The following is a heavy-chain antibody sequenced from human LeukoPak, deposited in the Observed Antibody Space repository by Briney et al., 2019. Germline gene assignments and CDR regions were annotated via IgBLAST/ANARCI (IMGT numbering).Heavy chain of an antibody. CDR1: GYTFTSYY. V-gene: IGHV1-46*01. CDR2: INPSGGST. J-gene: IGHJ4*02. Sequence: ASVKVSCKASGYTFTSYYMHWVRQAPGQGLEWMGLINPSGGSTSYAQKFQGRVTMTRDTSTSTVYMELSSLISEDTALYHCARASPYCSGGRCYSEYYFDYWGQGTLVTVSS. CDR3: ARASPYCSGGRCYSEYYFDY. D-gene: IGHD2-15*01.